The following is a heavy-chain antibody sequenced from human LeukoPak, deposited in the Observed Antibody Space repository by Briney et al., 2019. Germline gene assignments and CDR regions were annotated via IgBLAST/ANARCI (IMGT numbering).Heavy chain of an antibody. CDR2: INWNGGST. J-gene: IGHJ6*03. CDR3: ARALEGAYYYMDV. Sequence: AGGSLRLSCAASGFTFDDYGMSWVRQAPGKGLEWVSGINWNGGSTGYADSVKGRFTISRDNAKNSLYLQMNSLRAEDAALYYCARALEGAYYYMDVWGKGTTVTVSS. V-gene: IGHV3-20*04. CDR1: GFTFDDYG. D-gene: IGHD3-16*01.